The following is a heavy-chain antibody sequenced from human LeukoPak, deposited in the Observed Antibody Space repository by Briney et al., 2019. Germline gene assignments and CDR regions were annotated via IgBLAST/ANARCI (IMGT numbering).Heavy chain of an antibody. J-gene: IGHJ4*02. Sequence: PGGSLRLSCAASGFNFNVYSMNWVRQAPGKGLEWVSYITSSSSTIYYADSVRGRFTISRDNAKRSVYLQLNNLRADDTAMYYCAKPPGVAATSDYWGQGTLVTVSS. V-gene: IGHV3-48*01. CDR1: GFNFNVYS. D-gene: IGHD2-15*01. CDR2: ITSSSSTI. CDR3: AKPPGVAATSDY.